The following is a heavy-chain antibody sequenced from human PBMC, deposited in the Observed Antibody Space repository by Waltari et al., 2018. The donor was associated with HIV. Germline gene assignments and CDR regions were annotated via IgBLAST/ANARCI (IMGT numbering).Heavy chain of an antibody. D-gene: IGHD3-22*01. CDR3: ARVGDYYDRTKGTFDY. CDR1: GFTFSDHY. Sequence: EVQLVESGGGLVQPGGSPRLSCAASGFTFSDHYMDWVRQAPGKGLEWVGRTRNKANSYSTEYAASGKGRFTISRDDSKNSLYLQMNSLKTEDTAVYYCARVGDYYDRTKGTFDYWGQGTLVTVSS. CDR2: TRNKANSYST. J-gene: IGHJ4*02. V-gene: IGHV3-72*01.